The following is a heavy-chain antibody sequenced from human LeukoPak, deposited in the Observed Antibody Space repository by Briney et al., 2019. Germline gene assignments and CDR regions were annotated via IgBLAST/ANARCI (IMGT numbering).Heavy chain of an antibody. CDR1: GFTFSSYA. J-gene: IGHJ5*02. V-gene: IGHV3-23*01. CDR3: VREIGWFDP. Sequence: TGGSLRLSGAASGFTFSSYAMSWVRQAPGKGLEWASVISDSGGSTYYADSVKGRFTISRDNSKNTLYLQMNSLTAEDTAVYYCVREIGWFDPWGQGTLVTVSS. CDR2: ISDSGGST.